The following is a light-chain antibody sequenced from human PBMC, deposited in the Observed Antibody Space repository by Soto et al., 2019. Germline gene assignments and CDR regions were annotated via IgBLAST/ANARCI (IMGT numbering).Light chain of an antibody. Sequence: QPASVSGSPGQSITISCTGTSSDVGGYNYVSWYQQHPGKAPKLMIYEVSNRPSGVSNRFSGSKSGNTASLTISGLQAEDEADYYCSSYTSSSTRVFGGGTKLTFL. CDR3: SSYTSSSTRV. J-gene: IGLJ3*02. V-gene: IGLV2-14*01. CDR2: EVS. CDR1: SSDVGGYNY.